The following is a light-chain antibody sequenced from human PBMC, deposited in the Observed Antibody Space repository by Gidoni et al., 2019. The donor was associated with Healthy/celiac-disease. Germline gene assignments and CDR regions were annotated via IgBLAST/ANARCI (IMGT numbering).Light chain of an antibody. J-gene: IGLJ2*01. CDR3: CSYAGGSTVV. CDR2: EVS. CDR1: SSDVGNYNL. Sequence: SALTQPASVSGPPGPPITISCPGTSSDVGNYNLVSWYQQHPGKAPKLMIYEVSKRPSGVSNRFSGSKSGNTASLTIAGLQAEDEADYYCCSYAGGSTVVFGGGTKLTVL. V-gene: IGLV2-23*02.